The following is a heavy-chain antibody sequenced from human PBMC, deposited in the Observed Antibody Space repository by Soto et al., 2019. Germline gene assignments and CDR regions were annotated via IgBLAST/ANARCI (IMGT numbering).Heavy chain of an antibody. Sequence: SVKVSCKTSGYTFTNYAINWVRQAPGQGLEWMGAIIPLFTTVDYAQRFQGRVTITADKSTTTAYMELSSLRSDDTAVYYCARDPDRYYDLLGGSPGYGGEGPLVTVSS. V-gene: IGHV1-69*06. J-gene: IGHJ4*02. CDR1: GYTFTNYA. D-gene: IGHD3-3*01. CDR3: ARDPDRYYDLLGGSPGY. CDR2: IIPLFTTV.